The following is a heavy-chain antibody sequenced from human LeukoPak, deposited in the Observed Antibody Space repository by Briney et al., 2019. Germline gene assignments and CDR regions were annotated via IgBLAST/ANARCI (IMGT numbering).Heavy chain of an antibody. Sequence: KSSETLSLTCGVSGGAITNYYWNWIRQAPGKGLEWLGYIYYTGSTTYNPSVKSRITISLDTSKKQISLKLRSVTAADTAVYYCARDGGGSLHGMDVWGQGTTVTVSS. CDR1: GGAITNYY. CDR3: ARDGGGSLHGMDV. D-gene: IGHD2-15*01. CDR2: IYYTGST. V-gene: IGHV4-59*12. J-gene: IGHJ6*02.